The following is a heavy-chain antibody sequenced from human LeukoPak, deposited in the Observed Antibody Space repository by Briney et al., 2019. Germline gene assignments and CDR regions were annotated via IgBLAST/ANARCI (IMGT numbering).Heavy chain of an antibody. Sequence: PGGSLRLSCAASGFTFSSYAMSWVRQAPGKGLEWVSAISGSGGSTYYADSVKGRFTISRDNSKNTLYLQMDSLRAEDTAVYYCAKDKAATISNWFDPWGQGTLVTVSS. V-gene: IGHV3-23*01. CDR2: ISGSGGST. D-gene: IGHD5-12*01. CDR3: AKDKAATISNWFDP. CDR1: GFTFSSYA. J-gene: IGHJ5*02.